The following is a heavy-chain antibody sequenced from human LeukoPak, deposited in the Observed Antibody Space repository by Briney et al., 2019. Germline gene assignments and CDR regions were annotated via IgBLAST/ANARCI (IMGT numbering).Heavy chain of an antibody. CDR3: ARGPPNWGYDY. Sequence: ASVKVSCKASGYIFTSYDINWVRQATGQGLEWMGWMSPNSGNTGYAQKFQGRVTMARSTSMSTAYMELSSLRSEDTAVYYCARGPPNWGYDYWGQGTLVTVSS. V-gene: IGHV1-8*01. D-gene: IGHD7-27*01. CDR2: MSPNSGNT. J-gene: IGHJ4*02. CDR1: GYIFTSYD.